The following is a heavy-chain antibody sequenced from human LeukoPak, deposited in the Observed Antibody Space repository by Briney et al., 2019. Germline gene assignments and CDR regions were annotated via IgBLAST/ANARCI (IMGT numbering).Heavy chain of an antibody. CDR3: ARSGEAGTFDY. Sequence: GGSLRLSCTASGFSFRNTWMSWVRQAPGKGLEWVSVIYSGGSTYYADSVKGRFTISRDNSKNTLYLQMNSLRGEDTAVYYCARSGEAGTFDYWGRGTLVTVSS. CDR2: IYSGGST. J-gene: IGHJ4*02. V-gene: IGHV3-66*01. D-gene: IGHD6-13*01. CDR1: GFSFRNTW.